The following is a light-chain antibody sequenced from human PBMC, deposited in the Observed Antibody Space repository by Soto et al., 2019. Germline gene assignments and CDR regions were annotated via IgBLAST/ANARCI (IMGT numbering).Light chain of an antibody. Sequence: QSALTQPASVSGSPGQSITISCTGTNSDVGGYNHVSWYQQPPGKAPRLMIYEVSERPSGVSNRFSGSKSGNTASLTISGLQAEDEADYYCCSFARSSTGVFGGGTKVTVL. CDR3: CSFARSSTGV. V-gene: IGLV2-23*02. CDR2: EVS. J-gene: IGLJ3*02. CDR1: NSDVGGYNH.